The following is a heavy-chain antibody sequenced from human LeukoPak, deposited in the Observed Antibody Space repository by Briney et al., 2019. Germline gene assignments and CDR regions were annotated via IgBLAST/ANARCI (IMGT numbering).Heavy chain of an antibody. V-gene: IGHV1-46*01. D-gene: IGHD5-18*01. CDR1: GYTFTSYY. CDR3: ATSDTAMVKSVNDAFDI. CDR2: INPSGGST. Sequence: WASVKVSCKASGYTFTSYYMHWVRQAPGQGLEWMGIINPSGGSTSYAQKFQGRVTMTRDTSTSTVYMELSSLRSEDTAVYYCATSDTAMVKSVNDAFDIWGQATMVTVSS. J-gene: IGHJ3*02.